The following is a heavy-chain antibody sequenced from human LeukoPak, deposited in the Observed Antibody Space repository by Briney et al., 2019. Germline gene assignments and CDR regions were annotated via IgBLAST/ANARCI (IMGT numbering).Heavy chain of an antibody. CDR3: AKDYYYDSSGYYSYFDY. V-gene: IGHV3-23*01. J-gene: IGHJ4*02. CDR2: ISGSGGST. D-gene: IGHD3-22*01. CDR1: GFTFSSYA. Sequence: GGSLRLSCAASGFTFSSYAMSWVRQAPGKGLEGVTGISGSGGSTYYADSAKGRFTISRDNPKNTLCLQMNSLRAEDTAVYYCAKDYYYDSSGYYSYFDYWGQGTLVTVSS.